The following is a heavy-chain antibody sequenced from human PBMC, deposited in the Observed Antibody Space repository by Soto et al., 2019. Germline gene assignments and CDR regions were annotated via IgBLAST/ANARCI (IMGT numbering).Heavy chain of an antibody. J-gene: IGHJ4*02. V-gene: IGHV3-15*01. CDR2: IKSKTDGGTT. CDR1: GCTFSNAW. D-gene: IGHD3-3*01. Sequence: PGGSLRLSCAASGCTFSNAWMSWVRQAPGKGLEWVGRIKSKTDGGTTDYAAPVKGRFTISRDDSKNTLYLQMNSLKTEDTAVYYCTADRHYDFWSGYYADFDYWGQGTLVTVSS. CDR3: TADRHYDFWSGYYADFDY.